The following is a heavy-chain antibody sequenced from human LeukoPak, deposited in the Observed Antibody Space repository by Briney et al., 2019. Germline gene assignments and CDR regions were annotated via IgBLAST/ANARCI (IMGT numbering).Heavy chain of an antibody. CDR1: GGSFSGYY. CDR2: INRSGST. Sequence: PSETLSLTCAVYGGSFSGYYWSWIRQPPGKGLEWIGEINRSGSTNYNPSLKSRVTISVDTSKNQFSLKLSSVTAADTAVYYCARRRGGYSYGLHYFDYWGQGTLVTVSS. CDR3: ARRRGGYSYGLHYFDY. V-gene: IGHV4-34*01. J-gene: IGHJ4*02. D-gene: IGHD5-18*01.